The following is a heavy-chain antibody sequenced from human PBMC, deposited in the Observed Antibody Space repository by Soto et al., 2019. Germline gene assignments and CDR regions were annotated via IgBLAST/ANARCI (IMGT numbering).Heavy chain of an antibody. J-gene: IGHJ5*02. D-gene: IGHD6-6*01. CDR3: ARDLSGGYSSSSYRFDP. CDR2: IYYSGST. Sequence: PSETLSLTCTVSGGSISSYYWSWIRQPPGKGLEWIGYIYYSGSTNYNPSLKSRVTISVDTSKNQFSLKLSSVTAADTAVYYCARDLSGGYSSSSYRFDPCGQRTLVTVSS. CDR1: GGSISSYY. V-gene: IGHV4-59*01.